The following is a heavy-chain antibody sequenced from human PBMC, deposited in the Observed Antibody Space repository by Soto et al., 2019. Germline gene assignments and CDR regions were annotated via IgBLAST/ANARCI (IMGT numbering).Heavy chain of an antibody. CDR3: VRGGVPVAIGGFDL. D-gene: IGHD2-2*01. V-gene: IGHV4-30-2*01. CDR2: IYQSGTT. CDR1: GGSINSGVYS. J-gene: IGHJ5*02. Sequence: QLQLQESGSGLVKPSQALSLTCTVSGGSINSGVYSWNWIRQPPGQNLEWIGYIYQSGTTYYNPSLGRRATISLDGSRNQVSLNLRSVTVADTAVYYCVRGGVPVAIGGFDLWGQGTLVTVSS.